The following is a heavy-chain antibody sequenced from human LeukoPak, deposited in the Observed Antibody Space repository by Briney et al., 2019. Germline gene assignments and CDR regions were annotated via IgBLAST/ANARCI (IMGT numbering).Heavy chain of an antibody. Sequence: GGSLRLSCAASGFTFDDYAMNWVRQAPGEGLEWVSGISRNSGSISYAASAKGGFTISRDNAKNSLYLQMNRLRAEDTALYYCAKDAKSYSAVAGPFDYWGQGTLVTVSS. V-gene: IGHV3-9*01. CDR3: AKDAKSYSAVAGPFDY. CDR1: GFTFDDYA. CDR2: ISRNSGSI. D-gene: IGHD6-19*01. J-gene: IGHJ4*02.